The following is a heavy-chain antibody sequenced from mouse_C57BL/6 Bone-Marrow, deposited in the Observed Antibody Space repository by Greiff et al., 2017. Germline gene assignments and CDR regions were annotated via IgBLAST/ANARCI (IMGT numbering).Heavy chain of an antibody. D-gene: IGHD2-1*01. Sequence: VQLQQSGAELARPGASVKLSCKASGYTFTSYGISWVKQRTGQGLEWIGEIYPRSGNTYYNEKVKGKATLTADKSSSTAYMELRSLTSEDSAVYFCARYGNYWYFDVWGTGTTVTVSS. V-gene: IGHV1-81*01. CDR3: ARYGNYWYFDV. CDR1: GYTFTSYG. CDR2: IYPRSGNT. J-gene: IGHJ1*03.